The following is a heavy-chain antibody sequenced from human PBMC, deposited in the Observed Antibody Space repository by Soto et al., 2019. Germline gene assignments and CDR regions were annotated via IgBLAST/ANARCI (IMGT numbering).Heavy chain of an antibody. J-gene: IGHJ4*01. D-gene: IGHD5-12*01. CDR3: ARRDRGGNGGKSFPF. V-gene: IGHV4-39*01. CDR1: AASSGRSSYF. Sequence: SETLSLTCTVSAASSGRSSYFWGWIRQPPGKGLEWIGSLYYSGSAYYNPSLYSRVTISADTSKNLLSLKLRSVTAADTAVYYCARRDRGGNGGKSFPFWGHGTLVTVSS. CDR2: LYYSGSA.